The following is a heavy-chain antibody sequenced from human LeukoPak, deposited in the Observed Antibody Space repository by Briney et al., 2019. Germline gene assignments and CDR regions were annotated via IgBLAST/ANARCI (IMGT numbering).Heavy chain of an antibody. V-gene: IGHV1-2*02. D-gene: IGHD2-2*01. Sequence: GASVKVSCKASGYTFTGYYMHWVRQAPGQGLEWMGWINPNSGGTNYAQKFQGRVTMTRDTSISTAYMELSRLRSDDTAVYYCARSYCSSTSCYDPFFDYWGQGTLVTVPS. J-gene: IGHJ4*02. CDR1: GYTFTGYY. CDR2: INPNSGGT. CDR3: ARSYCSSTSCYDPFFDY.